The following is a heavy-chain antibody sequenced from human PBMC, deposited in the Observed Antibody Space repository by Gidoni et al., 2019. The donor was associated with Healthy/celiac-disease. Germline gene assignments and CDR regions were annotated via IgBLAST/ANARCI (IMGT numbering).Heavy chain of an antibody. V-gene: IGHV3-7*01. CDR1: GFTFCSYW. J-gene: IGHJ5*02. D-gene: IGHD2-8*01. CDR2: IKQDGSEK. Sequence: EVQLVESGGGLVQPGGSLRLSLAASGFTFCSYWMSWFRQAPGQGLEWLANIKQDGSEKYYVDSVKGRFTISRDNAKNSLYLQMNSLRAEDTAVYYCARDAPPGLGGYCTNGVCSNWFDPWGQGTLVTVSS. CDR3: ARDAPPGLGGYCTNGVCSNWFDP.